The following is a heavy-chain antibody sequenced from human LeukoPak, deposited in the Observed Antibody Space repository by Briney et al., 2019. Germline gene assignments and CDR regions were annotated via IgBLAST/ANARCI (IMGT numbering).Heavy chain of an antibody. V-gene: IGHV3-15*01. CDR1: GFTFSNAW. CDR3: TTVSRALAFDI. CDR2: IKSKTDGGTT. J-gene: IGHJ3*02. Sequence: PGGSLRLSCAASGFTFSNAWMSWVRQAPGKGLEWVGRIKSKTDGGTTGYAAPVKGRFTISRDDSKTTLYLQMNSLKTEDTAVYYCTTVSRALAFDIWGQGTMVTVSS.